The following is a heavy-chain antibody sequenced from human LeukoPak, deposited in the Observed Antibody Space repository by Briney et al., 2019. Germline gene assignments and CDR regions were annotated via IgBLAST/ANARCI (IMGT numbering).Heavy chain of an antibody. Sequence: GGSLRLSCAASGFTFSYYAMSWVRQAPGKGLEWVSGVSGSGGSTYYADSVKGRFTISRDNTKNTLYLQMNSLRAEDTAVYYCTRGIGGSGSYPPGYFDYWGQGTLVTVSS. J-gene: IGHJ4*02. CDR2: VSGSGGST. CDR1: GFTFSYYA. D-gene: IGHD3-10*01. V-gene: IGHV3-23*01. CDR3: TRGIGGSGSYPPGYFDY.